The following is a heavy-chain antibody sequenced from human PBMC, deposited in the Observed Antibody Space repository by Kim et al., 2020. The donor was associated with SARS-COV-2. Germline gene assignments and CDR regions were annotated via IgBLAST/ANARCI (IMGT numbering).Heavy chain of an antibody. V-gene: IGHV1-2*07. D-gene: IGHD3-10*01. CDR3: ARAPPYYYGSGSSWFDP. J-gene: IGHJ5*02. CDR2: ISPNSGGT. Sequence: ASVKVSCKASGYTFTGYYMHWVRQAPGQGLEWMGWISPNSGGTNYAHKFQGRLTMTRDTSITTAYMELSRLRSDDTAVYYCARAPPYYYGSGSSWFDPWGQGTLVTVSS. CDR1: GYTFTGYY.